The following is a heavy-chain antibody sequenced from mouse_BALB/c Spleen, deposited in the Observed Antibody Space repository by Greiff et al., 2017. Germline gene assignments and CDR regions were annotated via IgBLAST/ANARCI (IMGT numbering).Heavy chain of an antibody. CDR3: ARWEYYFDY. D-gene: IGHD4-1*01. V-gene: IGHV1-82*01. CDR1: GYPFSSSW. CDR2: IYPGDGDT. Sequence: VQLQQSGPELVKPGASVKISCKASGYPFSSSWMNWVKQRPGQGLEWIGRIYPGDGDTNYNGKFKGKATLTADKSSSTAYMQLSSLTSVDSAVYFCARWEYYFDYWGQGTTLTVSS. J-gene: IGHJ2*01.